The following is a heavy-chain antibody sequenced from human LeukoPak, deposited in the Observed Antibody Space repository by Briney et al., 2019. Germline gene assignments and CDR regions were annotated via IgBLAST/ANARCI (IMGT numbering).Heavy chain of an antibody. J-gene: IGHJ4*02. D-gene: IGHD3-9*01. CDR2: IIPIFGTA. CDR1: GGTFSSYA. V-gene: IGHV1-69*06. Sequence: GASVKVSCKASGGTFSSYAISWVRQAPGQGLEWMGGIIPIFGTANYAQKFQGRVTITADKSTSTAYMELSSLRSEDTAVYYCARGPNYYDILTGYYLGDDYWGQGTLVTVSS. CDR3: ARGPNYYDILTGYYLGDDY.